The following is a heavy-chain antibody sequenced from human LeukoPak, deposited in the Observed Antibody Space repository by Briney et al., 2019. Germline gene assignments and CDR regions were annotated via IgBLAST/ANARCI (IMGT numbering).Heavy chain of an antibody. J-gene: IGHJ4*02. Sequence: GGSLRLSCAASGFTVSSNYMSWVRQAPGKGLEWVSVIHSGGSTYYADSVKGRFTISRDNSENTVYLQMNSLRAEDTAVYYCAKSEVYYFGTSGGFDYWGQGTLVTVAS. CDR3: AKSEVYYFGTSGGFDY. CDR1: GFTVSSNY. CDR2: IHSGGST. V-gene: IGHV3-66*01. D-gene: IGHD3-22*01.